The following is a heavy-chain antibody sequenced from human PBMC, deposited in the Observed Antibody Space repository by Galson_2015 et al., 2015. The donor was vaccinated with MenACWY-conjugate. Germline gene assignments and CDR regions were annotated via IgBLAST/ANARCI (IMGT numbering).Heavy chain of an antibody. CDR1: GFSFSSYS. Sequence: SLRLSCAASGFSFSSYSMSWVRQAPGRGLEWVSYISGGSRTINYADSVKGRFTISRDNAKNSLYLQMNSLRAEDTAVYYCARNYYDSSGPSSYWGQGTLATVSS. CDR3: ARNYYDSSGPSSY. V-gene: IGHV3-48*04. CDR2: ISGGSRTI. D-gene: IGHD3-22*01. J-gene: IGHJ4*02.